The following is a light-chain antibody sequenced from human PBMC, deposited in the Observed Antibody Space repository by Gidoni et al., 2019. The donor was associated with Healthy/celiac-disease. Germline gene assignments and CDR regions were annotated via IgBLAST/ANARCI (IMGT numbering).Light chain of an antibody. CDR2: DAS. CDR3: QQRSNWLGT. V-gene: IGKV3-11*01. J-gene: IGKJ4*01. Sequence: EIVLTQSPATRALSPGERATLSCRASQSVSSYLAWYQQKPGQAPRLLIYDASNRATGIPARFSGSGSGTDFTLTISSLEPEDFAVYYCQQRSNWLGTFGGGTKVEIK. CDR1: QSVSSY.